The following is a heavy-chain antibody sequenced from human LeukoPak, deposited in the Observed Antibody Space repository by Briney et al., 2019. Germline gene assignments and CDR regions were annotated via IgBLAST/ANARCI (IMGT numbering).Heavy chain of an antibody. CDR1: GGTFSSYA. CDR2: IIPILGIA. D-gene: IGHD3-3*01. V-gene: IGHV1-69*04. CDR3: ASCADFCIDRTFDI. J-gene: IGHJ3*02. Sequence: SVKVSCKASGGTFSSYAISWVRQAPGQGLEWMGRIIPILGIANYAQKFQGRVTITADKSTSTAYMELSSVTAADTAVYYCASCADFCIDRTFDIWGQGTMVTVSS.